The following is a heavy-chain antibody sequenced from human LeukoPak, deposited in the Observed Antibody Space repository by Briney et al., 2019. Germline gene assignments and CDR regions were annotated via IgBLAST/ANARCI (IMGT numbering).Heavy chain of an antibody. CDR2: IYYSGSA. J-gene: IGHJ4*02. V-gene: IGHV4-31*11. CDR1: GGSISSADFY. CDR3: ARGSDYFDY. Sequence: PSETLSLTCAVSGGSISSADFYWSWNRQHPGKGLEWIGFIYYSGSAYYNPSLKSRVSISVDTSKNQFSLTLNSVTAADTAVYYCARGSDYFDYWGQGTPVTVSS.